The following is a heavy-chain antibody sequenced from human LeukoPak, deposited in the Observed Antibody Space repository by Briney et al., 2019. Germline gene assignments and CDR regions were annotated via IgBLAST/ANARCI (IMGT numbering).Heavy chain of an antibody. J-gene: IGHJ6*02. CDR1: GYTFTSYD. CDR3: ARGPYGSGSYFLYGMDV. D-gene: IGHD3-10*01. CDR2: INAGNGNT. V-gene: IGHV1-3*01. Sequence: ASVKVSCKASGYTFTSYDINWVRQATGQRLEWMGWINAGNGNTKYSQKFQGRVTITRDTSASTAYMELSSLRSEDTAVYYCARGPYGSGSYFLYGMDVWGQGTTVTVSS.